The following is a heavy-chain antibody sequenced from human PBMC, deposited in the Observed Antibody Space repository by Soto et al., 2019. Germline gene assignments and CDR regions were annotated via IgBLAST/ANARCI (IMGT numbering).Heavy chain of an antibody. CDR1: GGSISSYY. Sequence: PSETLSLTCTVSGGSISSYYWSWIRQPPGKGLEWITYINHSGSTNYNPSLKSRVTISVDTSKNQFSLKLSSVTAADTAVYYCARARFPFRGGRYYDSSGYYFGYWGQGTLVTVSS. V-gene: IGHV4-59*12. J-gene: IGHJ4*02. CDR2: INHSGST. CDR3: ARARFPFRGGRYYDSSGYYFGY. D-gene: IGHD3-22*01.